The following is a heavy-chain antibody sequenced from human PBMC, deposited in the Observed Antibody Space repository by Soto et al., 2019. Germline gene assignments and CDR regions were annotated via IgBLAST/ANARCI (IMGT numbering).Heavy chain of an antibody. CDR2: ISPMFGAA. V-gene: IGHV1-69*19. CDR1: GGTFNTYA. J-gene: IGHJ3*01. Sequence: QVQLVQSGAEMKKPGSSVKVSCQSSGGTFNTYAMNWVRQAPGQGPEWMGDISPMFGAANYAPKFQGRVTITADESTGTSDMQLSSWTSADTALYSGAREVQIHTPVFVSWSQGTMVTVTS. D-gene: IGHD3-3*01. CDR3: AREVQIHTPVFVS.